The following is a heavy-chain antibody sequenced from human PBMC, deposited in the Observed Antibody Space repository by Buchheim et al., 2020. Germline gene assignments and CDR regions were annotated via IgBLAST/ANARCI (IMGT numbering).Heavy chain of an antibody. Sequence: QVQLVESGGGVVQPGGSLRLSCAASGFTFSTYAIHWVRQAPGKGLQWVAVIWHDGSNKYYADSVKGRFTISRDNSKNALFLQKNRLTAGDMAVYYCARLRSGMDVWGQGTT. CDR1: GFTFSTYA. CDR2: IWHDGSNK. V-gene: IGHV3-33*01. CDR3: ARLRSGMDV. J-gene: IGHJ6*02.